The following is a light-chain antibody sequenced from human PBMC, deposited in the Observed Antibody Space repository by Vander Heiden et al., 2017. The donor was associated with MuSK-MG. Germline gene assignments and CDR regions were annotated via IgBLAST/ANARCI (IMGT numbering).Light chain of an antibody. CDR2: AAS. Sequence: DIQMTQSPSSLSASVGDRVTITCRASQSISSYLNWYQQKPGKAPKLLIYAASRLQSGVPSRFSGSGSGTDFTLTISSLQPEDFATYYCQRSSGTARTFGQGTKVEIK. CDR3: QRSSGTART. V-gene: IGKV1-39*01. J-gene: IGKJ1*01. CDR1: QSISSY.